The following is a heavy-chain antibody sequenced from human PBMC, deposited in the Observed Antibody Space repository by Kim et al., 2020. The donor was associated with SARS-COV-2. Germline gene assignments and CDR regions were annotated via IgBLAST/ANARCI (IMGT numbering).Heavy chain of an antibody. D-gene: IGHD3-10*01. J-gene: IGHJ6*02. CDR3: ARDNGGLWFVDAPVGYYYYGMDV. CDR1: GFTFSSYA. Sequence: GGSLRLSCAASGFTFSSYAMHWVRQAPGKGLEWVAVISYDGSNKYYADSVKGRFTISRDNSKNTLYLQMNSLRAEDTAVYYCARDNGGLWFVDAPVGYYYYGMDVWGQGTTVTVSS. CDR2: ISYDGSNK. V-gene: IGHV3-30*04.